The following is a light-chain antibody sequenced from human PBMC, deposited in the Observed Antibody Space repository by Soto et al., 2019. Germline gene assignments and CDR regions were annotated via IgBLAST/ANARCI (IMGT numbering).Light chain of an antibody. J-gene: IGKJ3*01. CDR1: QGIDSS. CDR3: QQYNSYSQFT. V-gene: IGKV1-13*02. CDR2: AAS. Sequence: AILLTQSPSSLSASVGDRVTITCRASQGIDSSFAWYQQKPGKAPKLLIYAASSLQSGVPSRFSGSGSGTDFTLTISSLQPDDFATYYCQQYNSYSQFTFGPGTKVDIK.